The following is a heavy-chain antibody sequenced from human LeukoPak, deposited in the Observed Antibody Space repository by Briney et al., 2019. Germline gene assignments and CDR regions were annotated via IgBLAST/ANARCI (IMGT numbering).Heavy chain of an antibody. V-gene: IGHV3-30*02. J-gene: IGHJ4*02. D-gene: IGHD1-26*01. CDR3: ARGERQWELPNNFDY. CDR1: GFTFNRYA. CDR2: IRYDGSDK. Sequence: PGGSLRLSCAASGFTFNRYAMHWVRQAPGKGLEWVAFIRYDGSDKYYADSVKGRFTISRDNSKNTLYLQMNSLRAEDTAVYYCARGERQWELPNNFDYWGQGTLVTVSS.